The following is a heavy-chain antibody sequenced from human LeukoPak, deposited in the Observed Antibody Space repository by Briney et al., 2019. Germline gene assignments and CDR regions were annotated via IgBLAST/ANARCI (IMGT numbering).Heavy chain of an antibody. CDR1: GFTFSSYT. V-gene: IGHV3-23*01. J-gene: IGHJ4*02. Sequence: SGGSLRLSCAASGFTFSSYTMTWVRQAPGKGLDWVSSINSDGDSTYFAHSVKGRFTISRDNSKNTVHLLLNRLRAEDTAVYYCAQGRDGYNPFDYWGQGTLVTVSS. CDR3: AQGRDGYNPFDY. D-gene: IGHD5-24*01. CDR2: INSDGDST.